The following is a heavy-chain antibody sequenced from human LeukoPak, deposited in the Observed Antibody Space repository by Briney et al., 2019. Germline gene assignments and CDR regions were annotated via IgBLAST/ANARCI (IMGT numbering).Heavy chain of an antibody. D-gene: IGHD2-2*01. V-gene: IGHV3-23*01. J-gene: IGHJ4*02. CDR1: GFTFSSCA. Sequence: PGGSLRLSCAASGFTFSSCAMSWVRQAPGKGLEWVSAISCSGGSTYYADSVKGRFTISRDNSKNTLYLQMNSLRAEDTAVYYCAKIGVRGMDCSSTSCQTYWGQGTLVTVSS. CDR2: ISCSGGST. CDR3: AKIGVRGMDCSSTSCQTY.